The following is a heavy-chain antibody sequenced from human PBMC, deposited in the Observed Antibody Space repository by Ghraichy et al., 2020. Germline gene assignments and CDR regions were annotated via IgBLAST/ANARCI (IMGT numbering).Heavy chain of an antibody. D-gene: IGHD3-22*01. V-gene: IGHV3-21*01. Sequence: GGSLRLSCAASGFTFSSYSMNWVRQAPGKGLEWVSSISSSSSYIYYADSVKGRFTISRDNAKNSLYLQMNSLRAEDTAVYYCAREVLSSEVFAFDIWGQGTMVTVSS. CDR3: AREVLSSEVFAFDI. J-gene: IGHJ3*02. CDR1: GFTFSSYS. CDR2: ISSSSSYI.